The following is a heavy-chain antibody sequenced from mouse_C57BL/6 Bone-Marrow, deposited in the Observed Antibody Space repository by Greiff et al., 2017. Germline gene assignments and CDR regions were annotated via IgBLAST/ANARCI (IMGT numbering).Heavy chain of an antibody. CDR3: ARDNSNWVYYALDY. V-gene: IGHV1-52*01. J-gene: IGHJ4*01. Sequence: VQLQQPGAELVRPGSSVKLSCKASGYTFTSYWMHWVKQRPIQGLEWIGNIDPSDSGTNYNQKFKNKATVTVDKSSSTAYMQLSSLTSEDSAVYFCARDNSNWVYYALDYWGQGTSVTVSS. D-gene: IGHD2-5*01. CDR1: GYTFTSYW. CDR2: IDPSDSGT.